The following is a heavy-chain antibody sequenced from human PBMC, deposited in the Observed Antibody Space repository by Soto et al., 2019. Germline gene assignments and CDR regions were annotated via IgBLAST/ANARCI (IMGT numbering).Heavy chain of an antibody. CDR2: INHSGST. CDR1: GGSFSGYY. J-gene: IGHJ5*02. D-gene: IGHD2-8*01. CDR3: ARAFQDIVLMVYANWFDP. V-gene: IGHV4-34*01. Sequence: KQSQTLSLTCAVYGGSFSGYYWSWIRQPPGKGLEWIGEINHSGSTNYNPSLKSRVTISVDTSKNQFSLKLSSVTAADTAVYYCARAFQDIVLMVYANWFDPWGQGTLVTVSS.